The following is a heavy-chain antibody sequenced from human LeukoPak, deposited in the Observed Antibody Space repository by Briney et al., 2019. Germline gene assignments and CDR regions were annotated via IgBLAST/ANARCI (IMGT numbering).Heavy chain of an antibody. CDR3: AKDVKGDSSGWMGSAIDI. Sequence: PGGSLRLSCAASGFTFVDYAMHWVRQAPGKGLEWVSGISWNSGSIGYADSVKGRFTISRDNAKNSLYLQMNSLRAEDTALYYCAKDVKGDSSGWMGSAIDIWGQGTMVTVSS. CDR2: ISWNSGSI. CDR1: GFTFVDYA. V-gene: IGHV3-9*01. J-gene: IGHJ3*02. D-gene: IGHD6-19*01.